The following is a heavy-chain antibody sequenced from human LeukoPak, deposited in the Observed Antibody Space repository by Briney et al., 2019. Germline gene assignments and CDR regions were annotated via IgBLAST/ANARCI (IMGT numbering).Heavy chain of an antibody. V-gene: IGHV3-11*01. CDR1: GFTFSDYY. Sequence: GGSLRLSCAASGFTFSDYYMSWIRQAPGKGLEWVSYISSSGSTMYYADSVKGRFTISRDNAKNSLYLQMNSLRAEDTAVYYCARDRHDYGGNSGEYYYYYMDVWGKGTTVTISS. J-gene: IGHJ6*03. CDR2: ISSSGSTM. CDR3: ARDRHDYGGNSGEYYYYYMDV. D-gene: IGHD4-23*01.